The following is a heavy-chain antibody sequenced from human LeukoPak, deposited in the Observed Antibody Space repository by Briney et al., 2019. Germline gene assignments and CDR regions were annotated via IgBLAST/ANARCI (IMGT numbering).Heavy chain of an antibody. Sequence: SETLSLTCTVSGGSISSYYWSWIRQPPGKGQKWIGYLYYSGSTYYIPSFKSRVTMSVDTSKNQFSLKLSSVTAADTAVYYCARVVYSGVEVDYWGQGTLVTVSS. CDR3: ARVVYSGVEVDY. V-gene: IGHV4-59*12. CDR1: GGSISSYY. J-gene: IGHJ4*02. CDR2: LYYSGST. D-gene: IGHD1-26*01.